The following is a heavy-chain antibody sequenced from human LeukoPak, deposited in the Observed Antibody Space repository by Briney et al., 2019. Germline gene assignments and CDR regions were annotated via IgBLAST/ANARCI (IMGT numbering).Heavy chain of an antibody. J-gene: IGHJ3*02. V-gene: IGHV1-18*04. CDR2: INTYNGNT. CDR3: ARDRRRYCSGGSCSDAFDI. D-gene: IGHD2-15*01. Sequence: ASVKVSCKAPGYTFTSYGISWVRQAPGQGLEWMGWINTYNGNTLYAQKLQGRVTMTTDTSTTTAYMELRSLRSDDTAVYFCARDRRRYCSGGSCSDAFDIWGQGTMVTVSS. CDR1: GYTFTSYG.